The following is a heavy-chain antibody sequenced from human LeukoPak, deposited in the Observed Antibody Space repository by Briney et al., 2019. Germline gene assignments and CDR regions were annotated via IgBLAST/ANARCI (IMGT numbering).Heavy chain of an antibody. CDR3: AKHGEMATIVDAFDI. CDR2: ISAYNGNT. J-gene: IGHJ3*02. Sequence: ASVKVSCKASGYTFTSYGISWVRQAPGQGLEWMGWISAYNGNTNYAQKLQGRVTMTTDTSTSTAYMELRSLRSDDTAVYYCAKHGEMATIVDAFDIWGQGTMVTVSS. V-gene: IGHV1-18*01. CDR1: GYTFTSYG. D-gene: IGHD5-24*01.